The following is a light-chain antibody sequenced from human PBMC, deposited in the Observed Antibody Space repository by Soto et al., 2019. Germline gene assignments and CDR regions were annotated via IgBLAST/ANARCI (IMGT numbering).Light chain of an antibody. CDR2: GAS. CDR1: QSVSTN. Sequence: ETVMTQSPATLSVSPGERATLSCGASQSVSTNLAWYQQKPGQVPRLLIYGASTRASDIPARFSGSGSGTEFPLTISSLQSEDFAVYYCQQYNEWPLTFGGGTKGEIE. J-gene: IGKJ4*01. V-gene: IGKV3-15*01. CDR3: QQYNEWPLT.